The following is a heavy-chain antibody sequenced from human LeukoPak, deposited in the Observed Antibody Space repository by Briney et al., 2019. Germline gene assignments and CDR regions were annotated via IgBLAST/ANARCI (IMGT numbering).Heavy chain of an antibody. CDR1: GFTFSSYS. CDR3: ARVGNAYYYYYYMDV. J-gene: IGHJ6*03. D-gene: IGHD7-27*01. V-gene: IGHV3-21*01. Sequence: GGSLRLSCAASGFTFSSYSMNWVRQAPGKGLEWVSSISSSSSYIYYADSVKGRFTISRDNAKNSLYLQMNSLRAEDTAVYYCARVGNAYYYYYYMDVWGKGTTVTVSS. CDR2: ISSSSSYI.